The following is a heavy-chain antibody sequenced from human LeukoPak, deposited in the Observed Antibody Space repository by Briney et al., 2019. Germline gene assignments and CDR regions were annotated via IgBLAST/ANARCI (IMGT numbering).Heavy chain of an antibody. Sequence: SETLSLTCTVSGGSISSSSYYWGWIRQPPGKGLEWIGSIYYSGSTYYSPSLKSRVSISVDTSKNQFSLKLSSVTAADTAVYYCARSERHYYDRSGFYSHNFDYWGRGLRVTVSS. D-gene: IGHD3-22*01. J-gene: IGHJ4*02. CDR3: ARSERHYYDRSGFYSHNFDY. CDR1: GGSISSSSYY. V-gene: IGHV4-39*07. CDR2: IYYSGST.